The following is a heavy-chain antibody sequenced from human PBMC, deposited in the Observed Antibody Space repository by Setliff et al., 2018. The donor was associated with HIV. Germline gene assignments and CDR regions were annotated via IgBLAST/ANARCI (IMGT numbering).Heavy chain of an antibody. D-gene: IGHD3-3*01. CDR3: ARDRGSYNFWSGLARGDNWFDP. J-gene: IGHJ5*02. CDR2: IFYSGSS. CDR1: GASISTYY. V-gene: IGHV4-59*01. Sequence: PSEPLSLTCTVSGASISTYYWSWIRQPPGKGLEWIGYIFYSGSSNYNPSLKSRVTMSVDTSKNQFSLNLTSVTAADTAVYYCARDRGSYNFWSGLARGDNWFDPWGQGTLVTVSS.